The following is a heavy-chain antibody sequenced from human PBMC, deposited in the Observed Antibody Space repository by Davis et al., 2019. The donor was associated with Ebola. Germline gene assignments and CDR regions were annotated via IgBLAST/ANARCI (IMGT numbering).Heavy chain of an antibody. V-gene: IGHV4-59*08. J-gene: IGHJ6*02. Sequence: MPSETLSLTCTVSGDSLRSYYWSWIRQPPGKGLEWIGYIYYSGSSKYNPSLMSRVTMSVDTSKNQFSLKLSSVTAADTAVYYCARGVTPGIYYYYGMDVWGQGTTVTVSS. CDR3: ARGVTPGIYYYYGMDV. CDR2: IYYSGSS. CDR1: GDSLRSYY. D-gene: IGHD4-23*01.